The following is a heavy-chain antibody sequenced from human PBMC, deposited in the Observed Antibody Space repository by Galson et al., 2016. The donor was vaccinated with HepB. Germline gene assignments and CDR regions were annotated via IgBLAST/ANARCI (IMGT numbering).Heavy chain of an antibody. CDR3: ARDRPGAGAFDF. V-gene: IGHV3-15*01. J-gene: IGHJ3*01. D-gene: IGHD1-26*01. Sequence: SLRLSCAASGFTFGSYGMHWVRQAPGKGLEWVGRIKSKKDGETTDYAAPVKGRFTMSRDDSKNTLYMEMNSLKSEDTAVYYCARDRPGAGAFDFWGQGVMVTVSS. CDR2: IKSKKDGETT. CDR1: GFTFGSYG.